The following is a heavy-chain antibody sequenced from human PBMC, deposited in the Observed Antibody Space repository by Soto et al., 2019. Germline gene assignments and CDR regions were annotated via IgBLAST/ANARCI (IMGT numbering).Heavy chain of an antibody. Sequence: GGSLSLSCAASGFTFSSYAMSWVRQAPGKGLEWVSAISGSGGSTYYADSVKGRFTISRDNAKNTLYLQMNSLRAEDTAVYYCARRITIFGVVTNVYYYYYGMDVWGQGTTVTVSS. CDR2: ISGSGGST. V-gene: IGHV3-23*01. CDR3: ARRITIFGVVTNVYYYYYGMDV. D-gene: IGHD3-3*01. CDR1: GFTFSSYA. J-gene: IGHJ6*02.